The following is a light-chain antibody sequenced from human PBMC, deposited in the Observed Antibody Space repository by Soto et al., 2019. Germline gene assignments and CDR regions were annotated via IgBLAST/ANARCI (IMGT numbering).Light chain of an antibody. CDR1: QAISSS. CDR2: AAS. CDR3: QHLNDYRYT. Sequence: DIQLTQSPSFLSASVGDRVTITCRASQAISSSLAWYHHNPGKATKLLIYAASTLQNGVPSSFSGSGSWTVFTLTISSLQPEDFATYYCQHLNDYRYTFGQGTKVEIK. V-gene: IGKV1-9*01. J-gene: IGKJ2*01.